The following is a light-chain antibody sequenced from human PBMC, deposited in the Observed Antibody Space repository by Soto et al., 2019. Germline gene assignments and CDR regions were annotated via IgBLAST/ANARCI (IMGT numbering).Light chain of an antibody. V-gene: IGKV1D-16*01. CDR1: QGISSW. CDR3: QHYNSYSEA. Sequence: LPQSPSSVSASVGDRVTITCRASQGISSWLAWYQQKPGKAPKLLIYAASSLQSGVPSRFSGSGSGTDFTLTISSLQPDDFATYYCQHYNSYSEAFGQGTKVDIK. J-gene: IGKJ1*01. CDR2: AAS.